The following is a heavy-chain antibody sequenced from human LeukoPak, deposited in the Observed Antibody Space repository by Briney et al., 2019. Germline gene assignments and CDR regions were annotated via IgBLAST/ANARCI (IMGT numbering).Heavy chain of an antibody. CDR2: ISNSGTII. J-gene: IGHJ4*02. D-gene: IGHD3-10*01. CDR3: AREVRGVGEEFDY. V-gene: IGHV3-48*03. Sequence: GGSLRLSCAASGFTFSSYEMNWVRQAPGKGLEWVSYISNSGTIIYYADSVKGRFTISRDNAKNSLYLQMNSLRAEDTAVYYCAREVRGVGEEFDYWGQGTLVTVSS. CDR1: GFTFSSYE.